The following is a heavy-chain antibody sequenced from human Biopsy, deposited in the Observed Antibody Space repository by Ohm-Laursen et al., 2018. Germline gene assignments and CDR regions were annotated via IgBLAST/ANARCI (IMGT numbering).Heavy chain of an antibody. CDR3: ARVDRYNFDHYIMDA. CDR1: GDSIARYY. Sequence: SETLSLTCPVSGDSIARYYWTWIRQSPGKGLEWIAYIYYSGRPNYNPSLKGRVVISVDRTRNQFFLKLTPATVADTAIYYCARVDRYNFDHYIMDAWGRGTTVTVSS. J-gene: IGHJ6*02. CDR2: IYYSGRP. D-gene: IGHD1-20*01. V-gene: IGHV4-59*01.